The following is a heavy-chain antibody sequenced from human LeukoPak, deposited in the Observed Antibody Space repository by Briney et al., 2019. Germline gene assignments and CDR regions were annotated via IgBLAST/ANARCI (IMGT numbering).Heavy chain of an antibody. Sequence: SETLSLTCTVSGGSISSYYWSWIRQPPGKGLEWIGYIYYSGSSTYNPSLKSRVTISLDTSKSQFSLKLNSLTAADTAVYYCARFDDFGDRFDYWGQGTLVTVSS. J-gene: IGHJ4*02. CDR2: IYYSGSS. CDR3: ARFDDFGDRFDY. D-gene: IGHD4-17*01. CDR1: GGSISSYY. V-gene: IGHV4-59*01.